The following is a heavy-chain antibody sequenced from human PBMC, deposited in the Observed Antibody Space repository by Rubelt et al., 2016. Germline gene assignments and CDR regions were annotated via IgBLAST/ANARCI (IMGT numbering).Heavy chain of an antibody. CDR2: IYHGGST. J-gene: IGHJ4*02. V-gene: IGHV4-38-2*02. CDR3: GASNMELGGTYGDYRH. CDR1: AGSVSTYY. Sequence: QVQLQESGPGLVKPSETLSLTCTVSAGSVSTYYWAWMRQSLGKGLEWIGSIYHGGSTYYNPSLRSRVTISVDTSKNPFSLMLSVVTAADTAVYYCGASNMELGGTYGDYRHWGQGTLVTVSS. D-gene: IGHD4-17*01.